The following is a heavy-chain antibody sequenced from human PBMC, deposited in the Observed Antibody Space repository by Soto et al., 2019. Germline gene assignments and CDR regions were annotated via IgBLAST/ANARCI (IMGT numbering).Heavy chain of an antibody. CDR3: ARSRNGAVPDSISF. D-gene: IGHD2-8*01. CDR1: GFTFSRYA. J-gene: IGHJ4*01. Sequence: GGSLRLSCAASGFTFSRYAMHWVRQAPGEGLEWVAVISRDGSSKYYGDSVKGRFTVSRDNSNNTLYLSMTSLRPDDTAVFYCARSRNGAVPDSISFWGHGTLVT. CDR2: ISRDGSSK. V-gene: IGHV3-30-3*01.